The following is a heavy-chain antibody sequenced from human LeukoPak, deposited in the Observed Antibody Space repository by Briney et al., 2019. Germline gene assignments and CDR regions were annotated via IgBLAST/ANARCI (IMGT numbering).Heavy chain of an antibody. V-gene: IGHV5-51*01. Sequence: GESLKISCKGSGYIFTSYWIGWVRQMPGKGLEWMGIIYPGDSDTRYSPSFQGQVTISADKSISTAYLQWSSLKAPDTAMYYCARSPPRGYSYGSADYWGQGTLVTVSS. CDR2: IYPGDSDT. D-gene: IGHD5-18*01. CDR3: ARSPPRGYSYGSADY. J-gene: IGHJ4*02. CDR1: GYIFTSYW.